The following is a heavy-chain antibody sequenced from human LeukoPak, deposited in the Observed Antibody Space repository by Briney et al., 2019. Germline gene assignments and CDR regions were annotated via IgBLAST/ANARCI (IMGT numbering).Heavy chain of an antibody. CDR3: ARGGCSSTSCYRYFQH. J-gene: IGHJ1*01. Sequence: ASETLSLTCTVSGGSISSYYWSWIRQPPGKGLEWIGEINHSGSTNYNPSLKSRVTISVDTSKNQFSLKLSSVTAADTAVCYCARGGCSSTSCYRYFQHWGQGTLVTVSS. CDR2: INHSGST. D-gene: IGHD2-2*01. V-gene: IGHV4-34*01. CDR1: GGSISSYY.